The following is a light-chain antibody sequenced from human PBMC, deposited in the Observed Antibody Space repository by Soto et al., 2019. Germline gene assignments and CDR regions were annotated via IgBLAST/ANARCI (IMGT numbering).Light chain of an antibody. CDR2: DAS. CDR1: QSVSNK. Sequence: EIVMTQSPVTLSVSPGERATLSCRASQSVSNKLAWYQQKPGQAPRLLIYDASTRATGIPARFSGSGSGTDFTLTISSLQPEDFAVYYCQQDYNLWTFGQGTKVDNK. J-gene: IGKJ1*01. CDR3: QQDYNLWT. V-gene: IGKV3D-15*01.